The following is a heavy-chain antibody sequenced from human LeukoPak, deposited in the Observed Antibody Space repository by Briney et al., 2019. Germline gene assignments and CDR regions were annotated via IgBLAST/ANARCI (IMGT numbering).Heavy chain of an antibody. Sequence: GGSLRLSCAASGFTFSSYSMNWVRQAPGKGLEWVSSISSSSSYIYYADSVKGRFTISRDNAKNSLYLQMNSLRAEDTAVYYCARDPIVGATHYWGQGTLVTVSS. CDR2: ISSSSSYI. D-gene: IGHD1-26*01. CDR3: ARDPIVGATHY. CDR1: GFTFSSYS. V-gene: IGHV3-21*01. J-gene: IGHJ4*02.